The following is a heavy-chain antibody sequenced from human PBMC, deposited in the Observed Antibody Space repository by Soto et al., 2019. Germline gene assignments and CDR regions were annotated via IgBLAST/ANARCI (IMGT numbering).Heavy chain of an antibody. D-gene: IGHD2-2*01. CDR1: GGTFGSYA. CDR3: ARSQGSSTSLEIYYDYCCGMDV. V-gene: IGHV1-69*01. Sequence: QVQLVQSGAEVQKPGSSVKVSCKASGGTFGSYAISWVRQAPGQGLEWMGGIIPIPGTANYAQKFQGRVTIAADESTSTAYMELSSLRSEDTAGYYCARSQGSSTSLEIYYDYCCGMDVWGEGTTVTVSS. CDR2: IIPIPGTA. J-gene: IGHJ6*04.